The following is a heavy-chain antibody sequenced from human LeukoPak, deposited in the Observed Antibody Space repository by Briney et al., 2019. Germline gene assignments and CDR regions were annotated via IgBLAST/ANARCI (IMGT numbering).Heavy chain of an antibody. D-gene: IGHD6-13*01. CDR3: ARDAGSSWSFDY. CDR2: ISSSGSTI. CDR1: GFTVSNNC. J-gene: IGHJ4*02. Sequence: GGSLRLSCAADGFTVSNNCVTWVRQAPGKGLEWVSYISSSGSTIYYADSVKGRFTTSRDNAKNSIYLQMNSLRDEDTAVYYCARDAGSSWSFDYWGQGTLVTVSS. V-gene: IGHV3-48*02.